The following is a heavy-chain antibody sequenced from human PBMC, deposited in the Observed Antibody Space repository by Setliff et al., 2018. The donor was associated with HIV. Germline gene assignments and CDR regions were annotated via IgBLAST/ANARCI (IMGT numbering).Heavy chain of an antibody. V-gene: IGHV1-69*13. Sequence: SVKVSCKASGGTFSSYSITWVRQAPGQGLGWMGGIIPIFNTANYAQKFQGRVTITAEESTSTAYMELSSLGSEDTAVYYCARGSGGYCSGGSCYCGFGLALWGQGTTGTVSS. CDR1: GGTFSSYS. J-gene: IGHJ6*02. CDR3: ARGSGGYCSGGSCYCGFGLAL. CDR2: IIPIFNTA. D-gene: IGHD2-15*01.